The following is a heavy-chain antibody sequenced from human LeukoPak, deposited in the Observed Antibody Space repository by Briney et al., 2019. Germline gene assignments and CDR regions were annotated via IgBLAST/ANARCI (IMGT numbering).Heavy chain of an antibody. D-gene: IGHD3-10*01. Sequence: PGGSLRLSCAASGFTFSDYCMSWIRQAPGKGLEWVSYISSSGSTIYYADSVKGRFTISRDNAKNSLYLQMNSLRAEDTAVYYCARERGYGSGRYYYYGMDVWGQGTTVTVSS. CDR2: ISSSGSTI. CDR3: ARERGYGSGRYYYYGMDV. CDR1: GFTFSDYC. J-gene: IGHJ6*02. V-gene: IGHV3-11*01.